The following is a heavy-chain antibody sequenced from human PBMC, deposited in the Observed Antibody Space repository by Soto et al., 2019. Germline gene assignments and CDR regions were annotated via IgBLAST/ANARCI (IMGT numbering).Heavy chain of an antibody. V-gene: IGHV4-59*08. J-gene: IGHJ4*02. D-gene: IGHD6-25*01. CDR2: IYYSGST. Sequence: QVQLQESGPGLVKPSETLFLTCTVSGGSISSYYWSWIRQPPGKGLEWIGYIYYSGSTNYNPSLKSRVTISVDTSKNQFSLNLSSVTAADTAVYYCARHVNSGPRRYFDYWGQGTLVTVSS. CDR3: ARHVNSGPRRYFDY. CDR1: GGSISSYY.